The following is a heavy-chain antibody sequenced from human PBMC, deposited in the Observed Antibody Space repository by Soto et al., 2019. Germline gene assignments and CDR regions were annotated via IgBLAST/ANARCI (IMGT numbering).Heavy chain of an antibody. D-gene: IGHD3-10*01. CDR2: IRSKAYGGTT. V-gene: IGHV3-49*03. CDR3: TREIHYYGSGSYYTFGMAV. J-gene: IGHJ6*02. Sequence: PGGSLRLSCTASGFTFGDYAMSWFRQAPGKGLEWVGFIRSKAYGGTTEYAASVKGRFTISRDDSKSIAYLQMNSLKTEDTAVYYRTREIHYYGSGSYYTFGMAVWGQRTTATVSS. CDR1: GFTFGDYA.